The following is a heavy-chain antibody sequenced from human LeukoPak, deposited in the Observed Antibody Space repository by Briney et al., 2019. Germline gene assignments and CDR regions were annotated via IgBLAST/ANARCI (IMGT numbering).Heavy chain of an antibody. V-gene: IGHV3-23*01. Sequence: PGGSLRLSCAASEFTFNSYAMQWVRQAPGKGLEWVSGINVSGGSTWYADSVKGRFTISRDNSKNTLYLQMNSLRAEDTAVYYCAKYVSAKGPPYALDVWGQGTTVTVSS. D-gene: IGHD2/OR15-2a*01. CDR1: EFTFNSYA. CDR3: AKYVSAKGPPYALDV. CDR2: INVSGGST. J-gene: IGHJ6*02.